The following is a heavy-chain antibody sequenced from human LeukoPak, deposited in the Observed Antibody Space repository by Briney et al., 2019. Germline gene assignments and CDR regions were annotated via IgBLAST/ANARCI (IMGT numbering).Heavy chain of an antibody. V-gene: IGHV3-23*01. CDR1: GLTISSYA. D-gene: IGHD1-1*01. CDR3: AKCNLNNCREGFDI. Sequence: GGSLRLSCAASGLTISSYALSWVRQAPGKGLDWVSSISVDSITYYLDSVKGRFTISRDNSKSTLYLQMHSLRAEDTALYYCAKCNLNNCREGFDIWGNGTMVSVSS. CDR2: ISVDSIT. J-gene: IGHJ3*02.